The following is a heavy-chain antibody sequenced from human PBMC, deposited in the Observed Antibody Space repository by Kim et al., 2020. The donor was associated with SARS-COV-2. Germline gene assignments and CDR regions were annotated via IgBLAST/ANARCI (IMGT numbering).Heavy chain of an antibody. D-gene: IGHD4-17*01. Sequence: YNPSLKSRVTISVDTTKNQFSLKLGSVTAADTAVYYCARVRPAYYGDFDYWGQGTLVTVSS. V-gene: IGHV4-34*01. CDR3: ARVRPAYYGDFDY. J-gene: IGHJ4*02.